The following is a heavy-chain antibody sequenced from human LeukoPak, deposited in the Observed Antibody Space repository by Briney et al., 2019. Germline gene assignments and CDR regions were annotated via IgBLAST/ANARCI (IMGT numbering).Heavy chain of an antibody. J-gene: IGHJ4*02. CDR2: IDGGSTT. D-gene: IGHD2-2*01. Sequence: GGSLRLSCAASGFTLSYYWMHWVRQAPGKGLVWVSRIDGGSTTNYAGSVKGRFTISRDNAKNTLYLEMSSLRPEDTAVYYCAAAKFYKTSPFGYWGQGTLVTVSS. CDR1: GFTLSYYW. CDR3: AAAKFYKTSPFGY. V-gene: IGHV3-74*01.